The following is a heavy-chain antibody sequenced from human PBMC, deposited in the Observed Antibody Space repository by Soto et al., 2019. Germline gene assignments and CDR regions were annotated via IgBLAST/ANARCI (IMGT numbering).Heavy chain of an antibody. CDR3: ARQTSPPYYYDSSGYYWGGWFDP. CDR2: IYYSGST. D-gene: IGHD3-22*01. J-gene: IGHJ5*02. CDR1: GGSISSYY. V-gene: IGHV4-59*01. Sequence: SETLSLTCTVSGGSISSYYWSWIRQPPGKGLEWIGYIYYSGSTNYNPSLKSRVTISVDTSKNQFSLKPSSVTAADTAVYYCARQTSPPYYYDSSGYYWGGWFDPWGQGTLVTVSS.